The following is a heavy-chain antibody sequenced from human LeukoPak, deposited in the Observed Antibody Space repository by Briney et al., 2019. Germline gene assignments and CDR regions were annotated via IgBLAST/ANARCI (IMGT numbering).Heavy chain of an antibody. CDR3: ARATNTNYYDSSGYYLY. CDR1: GGSISSSSYY. CDR2: IYYSGST. V-gene: IGHV4-39*07. J-gene: IGHJ4*01. Sequence: SETLSLTCTVSGGSISSSSYYWGWIRQPPGKGLEWIGSIYYSGSTYYNPSLKSRVTISVDTSKNQFSLKLSSVTAADTAVYYCARATNTNYYDSSGYYLYWGQEPWSPSPQ. D-gene: IGHD3-22*01.